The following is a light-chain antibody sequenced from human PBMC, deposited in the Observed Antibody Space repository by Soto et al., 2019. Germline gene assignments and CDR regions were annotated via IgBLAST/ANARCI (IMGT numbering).Light chain of an antibody. J-gene: IGKJ2*01. Sequence: EIVVTQSPATLSLSPVERAALSCRASQSVSSYLAWYQQKPGQAPRLLIYDASNRATGIPARFSGSGSGTDFTLTISSLEPEDFAVYYCQQRSNWPYTFVQGTKLEIK. CDR2: DAS. V-gene: IGKV3-11*01. CDR1: QSVSSY. CDR3: QQRSNWPYT.